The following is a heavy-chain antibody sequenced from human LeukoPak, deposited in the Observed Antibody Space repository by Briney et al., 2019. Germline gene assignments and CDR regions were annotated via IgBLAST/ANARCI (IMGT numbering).Heavy chain of an antibody. J-gene: IGHJ4*02. D-gene: IGHD3-22*01. CDR2: INGGSGNT. V-gene: IGHV1-3*01. CDR3: ANPRYDSSGYYYVD. Sequence: ASVKVSCKASGYTFTSYAMHWVRQAPGQRLEWMGWINGGSGNTKYSPEFQGRVTITRDTSASTGYMELSSLRSEDTAVYYCANPRYDSSGYYYVDWGQGTLVTVSS. CDR1: GYTFTSYA.